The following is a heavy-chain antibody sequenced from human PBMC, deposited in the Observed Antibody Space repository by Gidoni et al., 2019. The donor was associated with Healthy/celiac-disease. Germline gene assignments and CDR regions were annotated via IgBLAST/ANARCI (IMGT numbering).Heavy chain of an antibody. V-gene: IGHV3-30*18. CDR1: GFTFSRYG. CDR3: AKEKMELQAFGDGYFDL. Sequence: QVQLVESGGGVVQPGRSRRRSCAASGFTFSRYGMHWVRQAPGKGLEWVAVISYDGSNKFYAASVKGRFTISRDNSKNTLYLQMNSLRAEDTAVYYCAKEKMELQAFGDGYFDLWGRGTLVTVSS. J-gene: IGHJ2*01. CDR2: ISYDGSNK. D-gene: IGHD3-10*01.